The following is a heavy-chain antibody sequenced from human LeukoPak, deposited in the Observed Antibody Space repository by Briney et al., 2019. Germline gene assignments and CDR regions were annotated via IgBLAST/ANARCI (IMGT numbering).Heavy chain of an antibody. CDR2: INTYNGKT. J-gene: IGHJ4*02. CDR3: ARDTPQHLKRFDY. CDR1: GYTLNKFG. V-gene: IGHV1-18*01. D-gene: IGHD6-13*01. Sequence: GASVKVSCKASGYTLNKFGMSWVRQAPGQGVEWLGWINTYNGKTKLGEKFQGRVTMTTDTSTSTVYMELTSLRTDDTAVYFCARDTPQHLKRFDYWGQGTLVTVSS.